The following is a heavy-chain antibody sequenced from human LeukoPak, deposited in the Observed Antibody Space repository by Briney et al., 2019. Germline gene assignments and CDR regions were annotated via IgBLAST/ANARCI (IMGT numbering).Heavy chain of an antibody. Sequence: GGSLRLPCAASGFTFSSYGMHWVRQAPGKGLEWVAVISYDGSNKYYADSVKGRFTISRDNSKNTLYLQMNSLRAEDTAVYYCAKEGVITYYYYYYMDVWGKGTTVTISS. J-gene: IGHJ6*03. CDR3: AKEGVITYYYYYYMDV. CDR1: GFTFSSYG. D-gene: IGHD3-16*02. CDR2: ISYDGSNK. V-gene: IGHV3-30*19.